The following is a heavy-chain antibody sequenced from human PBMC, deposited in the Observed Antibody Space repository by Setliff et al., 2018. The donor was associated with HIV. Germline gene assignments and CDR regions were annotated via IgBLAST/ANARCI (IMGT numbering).Heavy chain of an antibody. V-gene: IGHV4-39*01. Sequence: SSETLSLTCSVSGGSISSISYYWGWIRQPPGKGLEWIGTVYHTGTAYYNSSLKSRVAISIDTSNNRFSLRLYSVTAADTAMYYCARQNYYDISGYYERPLDFDYWGQGTLVTVSS. J-gene: IGHJ4*02. CDR1: GGSISSISYY. D-gene: IGHD3-22*01. CDR2: VYHTGTA. CDR3: ARQNYYDISGYYERPLDFDY.